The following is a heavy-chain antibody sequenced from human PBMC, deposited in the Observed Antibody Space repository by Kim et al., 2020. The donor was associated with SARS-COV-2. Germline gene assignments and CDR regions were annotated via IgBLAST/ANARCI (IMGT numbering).Heavy chain of an antibody. CDR3: ASDAYRWLQLEGWFDP. D-gene: IGHD5-12*01. J-gene: IGHJ5*02. CDR2: IYHSGST. V-gene: IGHV4-38-2*02. CDR1: GYSISSSYY. Sequence: SETLSLTCTVSGYSISSSYYWGWIRQPPGKGLEWIGSIYHSGSTYYNPSLKSRVTISVDTSKNQFSLKLSSVTAADTAVYYCASDAYRWLQLEGWFDPWG.